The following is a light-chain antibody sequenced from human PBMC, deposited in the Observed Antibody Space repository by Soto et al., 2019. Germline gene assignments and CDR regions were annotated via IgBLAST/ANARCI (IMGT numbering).Light chain of an antibody. CDR3: QQYGSSPYT. CDR2: GAS. V-gene: IGKV3-20*01. CDR1: QSVSSSY. J-gene: IGKJ2*01. Sequence: EIVLTQSPGTLSLSPGERATLSCRASQSVSSSYLAWYQQKPGQAPRLLIYGASSRATGIQDRFSGSGSGTDVTLTISRLEPEDFAVYYCQQYGSSPYTFGHGTKLEIK.